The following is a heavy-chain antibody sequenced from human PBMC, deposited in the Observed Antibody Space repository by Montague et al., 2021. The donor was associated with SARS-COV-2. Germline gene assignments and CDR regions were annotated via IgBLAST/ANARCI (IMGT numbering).Heavy chain of an antibody. J-gene: IGHJ4*02. CDR3: ARGAPGY. CDR2: INYGGST. V-gene: IGHV4-34*01. Sequence: SETLSLTCAVYGGSFSDYHWTWIRQSPGEGLEWIGQINYGGSTKXNPSLKSRVTISIDTSKNQFSLKLTSVTAADTAVYYRARGAPGYWGQGTLGTVSS. D-gene: IGHD1-1*01. CDR1: GGSFSDYH.